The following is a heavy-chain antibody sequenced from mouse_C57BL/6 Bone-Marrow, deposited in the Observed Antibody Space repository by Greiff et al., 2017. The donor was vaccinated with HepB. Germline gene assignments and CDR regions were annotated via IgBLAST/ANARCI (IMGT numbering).Heavy chain of an antibody. J-gene: IGHJ1*03. CDR2: ISTLAYSS. Sequence: EVQLVESGGGLVQPGGSLKLSCAASGFTFSDYGMAWVRQAPRKGPEWVAFISTLAYSSYYADTVTGRFTISRENAKNTLYLEMSSLRSEDTAMYYCARHGSSYGGWYFDVWGTGTTVTVSS. CDR1: GFTFSDYG. D-gene: IGHD1-1*01. CDR3: ARHGSSYGGWYFDV. V-gene: IGHV5-15*01.